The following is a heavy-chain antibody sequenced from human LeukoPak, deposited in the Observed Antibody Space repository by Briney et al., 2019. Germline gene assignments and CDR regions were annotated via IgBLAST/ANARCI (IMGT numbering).Heavy chain of an antibody. CDR3: AKGGELRFLEWSTFYYYYYMDV. CDR2: ISGSGGST. D-gene: IGHD3-3*01. Sequence: PGGSLRLSCAASGFTSSSYAMSWVRQAPGKGLEWVSAISGSGGSTYYADSVKGRFTISRDNSKNTLYLQMNSLRAEDTAVYYCAKGGELRFLEWSTFYYYYYMDVWGKGTTVTVSS. V-gene: IGHV3-23*01. J-gene: IGHJ6*03. CDR1: GFTSSSYA.